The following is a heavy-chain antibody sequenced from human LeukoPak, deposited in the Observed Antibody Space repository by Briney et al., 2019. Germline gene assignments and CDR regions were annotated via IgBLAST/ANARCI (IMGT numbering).Heavy chain of an antibody. CDR3: ARSPSITGTTIDY. CDR2: IYYSGST. Sequence: SETLSLTCTVSGGSISSYYWSWIRQPPGKGLEWIGYIYYSGSTNYNPSLKSRVTISVDTSKNQFSLELSSVTAADTAVYYCARSPSITGTTIDYWGQGTLVTVSS. D-gene: IGHD1-20*01. V-gene: IGHV4-59*08. CDR1: GGSISSYY. J-gene: IGHJ4*02.